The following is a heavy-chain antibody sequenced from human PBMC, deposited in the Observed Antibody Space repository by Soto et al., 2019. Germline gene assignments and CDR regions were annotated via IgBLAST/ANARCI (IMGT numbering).Heavy chain of an antibody. Sequence: QVNIEQSGGEVRKPGASVKVSCKTSGYTFTDYGITWVRQAPGKGPEWMGWISCHNANTSHAQKFQDRVKLSTETYKKTVYLELRSLRSDDTAVYYCARGPRYTSGWYKAWFDLLGQGTLVTVSS. CDR1: GYTFTDYG. CDR2: ISCHNANT. V-gene: IGHV1-18*04. D-gene: IGHD6-19*01. J-gene: IGHJ5*02. CDR3: ARGPRYTSGWYKAWFDL.